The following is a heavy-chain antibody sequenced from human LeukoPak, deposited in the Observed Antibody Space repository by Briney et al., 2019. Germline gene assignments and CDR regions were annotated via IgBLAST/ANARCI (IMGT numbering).Heavy chain of an antibody. CDR3: ARDGGTSGYYKIDY. D-gene: IGHD3-22*01. V-gene: IGHV3-7*01. Sequence: PGGSLRLSCAASGFTFSSYWMSWVRQAPGKGLEWVANIKQDGSEKYYVDSVKGRFTVSRDNAKNSLHLQMNSLRAEDTAVYYCARDGGTSGYYKIDYWGQGTLVTVSS. CDR2: IKQDGSEK. CDR1: GFTFSSYW. J-gene: IGHJ4*02.